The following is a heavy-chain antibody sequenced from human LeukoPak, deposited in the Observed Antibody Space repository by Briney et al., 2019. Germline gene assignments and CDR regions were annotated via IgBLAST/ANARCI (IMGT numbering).Heavy chain of an antibody. Sequence: SETLSLTCTVSGDSISSTTYYWGWIRQPPGKGPEWIGCIYHSGITYYNPSLKSRVTISVDTSKNQFSLKVSSVTAADTAVYYCARDRRLASYDYWGQGTLVTVSS. CDR3: ARDRRLASYDY. V-gene: IGHV4-39*07. D-gene: IGHD3-22*01. CDR2: IYHSGIT. CDR1: GDSISSTTYY. J-gene: IGHJ4*02.